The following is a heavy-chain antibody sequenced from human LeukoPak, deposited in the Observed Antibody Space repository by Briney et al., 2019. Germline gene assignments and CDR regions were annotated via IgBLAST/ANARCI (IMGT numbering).Heavy chain of an antibody. D-gene: IGHD2-21*02. CDR2: IIPILGIA. CDR1: GGTFSSYA. CDR3: ASSRCGGDCYPARTPTRGDY. Sequence: ASVKVSCKASGGTFSSYAISWVRQAPGQGLEWMGRIIPILGIANYVQKFQGRVTITADKSTSTAYMELSSLRSEDTAVYYCASSRCGGDCYPARTPTRGDYWGPGTLVTVSS. J-gene: IGHJ4*02. V-gene: IGHV1-69*04.